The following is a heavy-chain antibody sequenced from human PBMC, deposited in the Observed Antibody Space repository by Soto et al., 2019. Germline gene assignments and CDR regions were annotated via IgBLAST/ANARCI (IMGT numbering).Heavy chain of an antibody. CDR3: ARRSIAARYNWFDP. V-gene: IGHV4-4*02. Sequence: SETLSLTCAVSGGSISSSNWWSWVRQPPGKGLEWIGEIYHSGSTNYNPSLKSRVTISVDKSKNQFSLKLSSVTAADTAVYYCARRSIAARYNWFDPWGQGALVTVSS. CDR2: IYHSGST. D-gene: IGHD6-6*01. J-gene: IGHJ5*02. CDR1: GGSISSSNW.